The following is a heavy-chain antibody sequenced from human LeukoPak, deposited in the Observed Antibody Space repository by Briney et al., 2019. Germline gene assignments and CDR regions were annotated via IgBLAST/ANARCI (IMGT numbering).Heavy chain of an antibody. CDR3: ARGGFTVAAMPAFDP. CDR1: GYTFTGYY. CDR2: INPNSGGT. Sequence: ASVKVSCKASGYTFTGYYMHWERQAPGQGLEWMGWINPNSGGTNYAQKFQGRVTMTRDTSISTAYMELSRLRSDDTAVYYCARGGFTVAAMPAFDPWGQGTLVTVSS. J-gene: IGHJ5*02. D-gene: IGHD2-2*01. V-gene: IGHV1-2*02.